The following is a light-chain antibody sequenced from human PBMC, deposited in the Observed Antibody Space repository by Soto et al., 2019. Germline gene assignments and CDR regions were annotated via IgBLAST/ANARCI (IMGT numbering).Light chain of an antibody. CDR2: KDT. V-gene: IGLV3-27*01. CDR3: YSASDSNVL. Sequence: SYELTQPSSVSVSPGQTARITCSGAVLTKKYVRWFQQKPGQAPVLVIYKDTERPSGIPERFSGSNSGTTVTLTIRGAQVEDQADYYCYSASDSNVLFGGGTKLTVL. CDR1: VLTKKY. J-gene: IGLJ2*01.